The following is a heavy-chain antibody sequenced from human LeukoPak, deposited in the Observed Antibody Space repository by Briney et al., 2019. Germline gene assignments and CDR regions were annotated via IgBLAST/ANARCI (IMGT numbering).Heavy chain of an antibody. Sequence: GASVKVSCKASGYTFTNYYIHWVRQAPGQGLEWMGIINPSGGSTGYPQKFQGRVTVTRDTSISTAYMELSRLRSDDTAVYYCARGRQLHYGSGSYYYREFDYWGQGTLVTVSS. V-gene: IGHV1-46*01. D-gene: IGHD3-10*01. CDR3: ARGRQLHYGSGSYYYREFDY. CDR2: INPSGGST. CDR1: GYTFTNYY. J-gene: IGHJ4*02.